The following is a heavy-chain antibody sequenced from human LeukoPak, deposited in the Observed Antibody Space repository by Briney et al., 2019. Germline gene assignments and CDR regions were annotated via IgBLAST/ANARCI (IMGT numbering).Heavy chain of an antibody. CDR3: ARVAALVWELLSLGSDDAFVI. Sequence: ASVKVSCKASGYTFTGYYMHWVRQAPGQGLEWMGWINPNSGGTNYAQKFQGRVTMTRDTSISTAYMELSRLRSDDTAVYYCARVAALVWELLSLGSDDAFVIWGQGTMVTVSS. V-gene: IGHV1-2*02. CDR1: GYTFTGYY. J-gene: IGHJ3*02. CDR2: INPNSGGT. D-gene: IGHD1-26*01.